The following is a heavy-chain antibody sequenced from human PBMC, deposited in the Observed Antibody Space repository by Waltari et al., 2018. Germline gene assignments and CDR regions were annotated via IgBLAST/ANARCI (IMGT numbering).Heavy chain of an antibody. CDR1: GFTFSSYA. J-gene: IGHJ4*02. CDR3: VKGMQAAVAGIGNY. Sequence: EVQLLESGGGLVQPGGSLRLSCAASGFTFSSYAMSWVRQAPGKGLEWVSAISGSGGSTYYADSVKGRFTISRDNSKNTLYLQMNSLRAEDTAVYYCVKGMQAAVAGIGNYWGQGTLVTVSS. V-gene: IGHV3-23*01. CDR2: ISGSGGST. D-gene: IGHD6-19*01.